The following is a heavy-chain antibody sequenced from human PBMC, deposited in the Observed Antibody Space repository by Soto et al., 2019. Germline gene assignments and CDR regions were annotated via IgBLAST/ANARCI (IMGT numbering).Heavy chain of an antibody. Sequence: PSETLSLTCTVSGGSVISGSYYWSWIRQPPGKGLEWIGYIYYSGSTNYNPSLKSRVTISVDTSKNQFSLKLSSVTAADTAVYYCARDLASEDWGQGTLVTVSS. J-gene: IGHJ4*02. V-gene: IGHV4-61*01. CDR3: ARDLASED. CDR2: IYYSGST. CDR1: GGSVISGSYY.